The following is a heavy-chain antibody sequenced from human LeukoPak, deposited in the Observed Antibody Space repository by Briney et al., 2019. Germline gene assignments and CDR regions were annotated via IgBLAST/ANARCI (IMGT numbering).Heavy chain of an antibody. CDR2: IIPIFGTA. CDR3: ARDPGEDYDFWSGYNSD. Sequence: ASVKVSCKASGGTFSSYAISWVRQAPGQGLEWMGGIIPIFGTANCAQKFQGRVTITADESTSTAYMELSSLRSEDTAVYYCARDPGEDYDFWSGYNSDWGQGTLVTVSS. J-gene: IGHJ4*02. V-gene: IGHV1-69*13. CDR1: GGTFSSYA. D-gene: IGHD3-3*01.